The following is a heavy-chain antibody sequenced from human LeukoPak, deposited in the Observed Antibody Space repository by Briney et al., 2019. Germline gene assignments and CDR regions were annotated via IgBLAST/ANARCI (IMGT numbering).Heavy chain of an antibody. J-gene: IGHJ4*02. D-gene: IGHD3-16*01. V-gene: IGHV3-7*04. Sequence: PGGSLRLSCAAPGFTFSSYSMNWVRQAPGKGLEWVAKMKEDGSATFYVDSVRGRFTISRDNAKRSLYLQMSSLKVEDTAVYYCARGGASHFESWGQGTLVSVST. CDR3: ARGGASHFES. CDR2: MKEDGSAT. CDR1: GFTFSSYS.